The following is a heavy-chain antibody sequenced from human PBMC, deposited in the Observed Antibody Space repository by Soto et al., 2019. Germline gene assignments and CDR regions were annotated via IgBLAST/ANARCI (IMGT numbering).Heavy chain of an antibody. CDR1: GFTFSTYW. Sequence: EVQLLGSGGGLVQPGGSLRLSCVASGFTFSTYWMNWVRQAPGMGLEWVANINPDGSVGTYVDSVKGRFTTSRDNAKTSLYLQMHSLSADDTAVYFCAGWGGHDYNYWGQGILVTVSS. V-gene: IGHV3-7*03. D-gene: IGHD3-16*01. CDR2: INPDGSVG. CDR3: AGWGGHDYNY. J-gene: IGHJ4*02.